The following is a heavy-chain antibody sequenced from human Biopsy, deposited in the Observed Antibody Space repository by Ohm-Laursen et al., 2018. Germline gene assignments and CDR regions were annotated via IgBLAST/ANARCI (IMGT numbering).Heavy chain of an antibody. CDR1: GFSVNARGMS. Sequence: TQTLTLTCTLSGFSVNARGMSVTWIRQPPGKALEWLARIDWDGAKFYCASLKSRLTISKGTSGNHVVLTLSDVDPVDTGTYYCARIPIPIFSAALVYRHRRHLQGLDVWGQGTTVIVSS. V-gene: IGHV2-70*16. J-gene: IGHJ6*02. CDR2: IDWDGAK. D-gene: IGHD2-21*01. CDR3: ARIPIPIFSAALVYRHRRHLQGLDV.